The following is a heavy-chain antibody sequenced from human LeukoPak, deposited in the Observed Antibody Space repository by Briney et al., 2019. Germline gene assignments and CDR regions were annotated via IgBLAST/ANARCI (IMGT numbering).Heavy chain of an antibody. CDR1: GFTFSSYA. CDR2: ISGSGSGGST. Sequence: PGGSLRLSCAASGFTFSSYAMNWVRQAPGKGLEWVSGISGSGSGGSTYSADSVKGRFTISRDNSKNTLYLQMNSLKASDTAMYYCARRDFWSGYPYYYYMDVWGKGTTVTVSS. CDR3: ARRDFWSGYPYYYYMDV. D-gene: IGHD3-3*01. J-gene: IGHJ6*03. V-gene: IGHV3-23*01.